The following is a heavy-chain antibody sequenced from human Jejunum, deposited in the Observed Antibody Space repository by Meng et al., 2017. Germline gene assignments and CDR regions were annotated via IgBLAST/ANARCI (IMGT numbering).Heavy chain of an antibody. Sequence: ASVKVSCKASGYTFTTFYMHWVRQAPGQRLEWMGRINPNGGGTTYAQKFLGRVTMTRDTSISTVYMELSRLTSDDTTVYFCARDKWNEAVDFWGQGALVTVSS. CDR3: ARDKWNEAVDF. CDR2: INPNGGGT. V-gene: IGHV1-2*06. CDR1: GYTFTTFY. J-gene: IGHJ4*02. D-gene: IGHD1-20*01.